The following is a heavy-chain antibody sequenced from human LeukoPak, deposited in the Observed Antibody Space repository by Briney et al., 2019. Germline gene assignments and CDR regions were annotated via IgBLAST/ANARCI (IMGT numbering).Heavy chain of an antibody. V-gene: IGHV3-21*04. CDR1: GFTFSTYT. J-gene: IGHJ3*02. Sequence: GGSLRLSCGASGFTFSTYTMNWVRQAPGKGLEWVSSISSSSNYIDYAASVKGRFTISRDNAKNSLDLQMESLRAEDTAVYYCAKDTGSPADAITMEDNAFDIWGQGTMVTVSS. D-gene: IGHD3-3*01. CDR2: ISSSSNYI. CDR3: AKDTGSPADAITMEDNAFDI.